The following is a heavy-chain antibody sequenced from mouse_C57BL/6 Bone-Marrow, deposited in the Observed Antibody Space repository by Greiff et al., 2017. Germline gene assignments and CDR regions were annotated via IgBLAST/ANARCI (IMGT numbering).Heavy chain of an antibody. V-gene: IGHV1-15*01. CDR3: TRRGYDCWFAY. CDR2: IDPETGGT. D-gene: IGHD2-2*01. J-gene: IGHJ3*01. CDR1: GYTFTDYE. Sequence: QVQLQQSGAELVRPGASVTLSCKASGYTFTDYEMHWVKQTPVHGLEWIGAIDPETGGTAYNQKFKGKAILTADKSSSTAYMQLRSLTSEDSAVYYCTRRGYDCWFAYWGQGTLVTVSA.